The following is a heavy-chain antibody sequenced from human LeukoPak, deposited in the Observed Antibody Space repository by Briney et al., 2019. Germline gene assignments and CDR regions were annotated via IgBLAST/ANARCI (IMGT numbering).Heavy chain of an antibody. D-gene: IGHD3-22*01. CDR3: ARQSISGSSLSYFDY. J-gene: IGHJ4*02. Sequence: SETLSLTCTVSGGSISSYYWSWIRQPPGKGLEWIGNIYDSGSTNYNPSLKSRVTISVDTSKNQCSLELSSVTAADTAVYYCARQSISGSSLSYFDYWGQGTLVNVSS. V-gene: IGHV4-59*01. CDR1: GGSISSYY. CDR2: IYDSGST.